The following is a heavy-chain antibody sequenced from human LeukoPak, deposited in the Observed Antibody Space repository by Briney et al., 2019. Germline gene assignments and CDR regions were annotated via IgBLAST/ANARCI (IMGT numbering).Heavy chain of an antibody. CDR1: GFTFSSSW. CDR3: AKPDYSNRHYYYGMDV. J-gene: IGHJ6*02. V-gene: IGHV3-7*03. Sequence: GGSLRLSCVASGFTFSSSWMSWVRQAPGKGLEWVANIKQDGSEKSYVESVRGRFTISRDNAKNTLYLQMNSLRAEDTAVYYCAKPDYSNRHYYYGMDVWGQGTTVTVSS. D-gene: IGHD4-11*01. CDR2: IKQDGSEK.